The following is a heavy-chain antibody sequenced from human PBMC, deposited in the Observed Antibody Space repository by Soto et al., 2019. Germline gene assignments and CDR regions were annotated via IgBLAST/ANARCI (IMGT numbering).Heavy chain of an antibody. CDR1: GCRFDDHA. J-gene: IGHJ4*02. D-gene: IGHD5-18*01. CDR3: ARHDTAMVHSFEY. CDR2: LGWNSGGI. Sequence: GGSLRLSCVASGCRFDDHAMHWVRQTPGKGLEWVSGLGWNSGGIDYADFVKGRFTISRDNAKNSLYLQMNSLKASDTALYYCARHDTAMVHSFEYWGQGTPVTVSS. V-gene: IGHV3-9*01.